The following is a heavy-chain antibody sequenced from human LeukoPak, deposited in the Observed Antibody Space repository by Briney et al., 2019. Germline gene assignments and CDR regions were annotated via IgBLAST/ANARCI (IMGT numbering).Heavy chain of an antibody. CDR1: GFSFSRYS. D-gene: IGHD2-2*01. CDR3: ARATGYCSSTSCYGAFDI. CDR2: IGTSSGNT. J-gene: IGHJ3*02. V-gene: IGHV3-21*01. Sequence: GGSLRLSCAASGFSFSRYSMNWVRQAPGKGLEWVSSIGTSSGNTNYGDSVKGRFTISRDNMKNSVHLQMNSLRAEDTAVYYCARATGYCSSTSCYGAFDIWGQGTMVTVSS.